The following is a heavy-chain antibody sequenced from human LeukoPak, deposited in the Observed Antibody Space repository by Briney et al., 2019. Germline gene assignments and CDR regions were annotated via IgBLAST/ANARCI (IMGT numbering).Heavy chain of an antibody. CDR1: VFTLSSSW. CDR3: VKDFGGEDDF. J-gene: IGHJ4*02. V-gene: IGHV3-74*01. CDR2: MNEDGRRT. D-gene: IGHD2-15*01. Sequence: AWALRPSCAASVFTLSSSWMHRIRQVPGEGLLWVARMNEDGRRTDVAGSVRGRFTISRDIAKNTLFLQMNSLRVEDTAVYHCVKDFGGEDDFWGQGTLVAVSS.